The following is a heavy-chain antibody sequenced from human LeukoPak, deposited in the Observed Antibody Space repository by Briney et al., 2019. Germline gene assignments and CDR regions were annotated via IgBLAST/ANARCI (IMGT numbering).Heavy chain of an antibody. CDR2: IRYDGTEK. CDR3: ARDRFGPTEN. CDR1: GFTFNTYG. D-gene: IGHD3-10*01. Sequence: QPGGSLRLSCAASGFTFNTYGMHWVCQAPGKGLEWEAVIRYDGTEKYYSDSVKGRFTISRDNSQNTLYLQMNSLRVEDTAVYYCARDRFGPTENWGQGTLVTVSS. J-gene: IGHJ4*02. V-gene: IGHV3-33*01.